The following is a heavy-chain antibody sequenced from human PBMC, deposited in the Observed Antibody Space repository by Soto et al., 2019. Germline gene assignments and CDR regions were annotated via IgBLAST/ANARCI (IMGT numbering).Heavy chain of an antibody. Sequence: PGGSLRLSCAASGFTFDDCAMHWVRQAPGKGLEWVSGISWNSGSIGYADSVKGRLTISRDNAKNSLYLQMNSLRAEDTALYYCAKDVLGHYYGSGSYYKMTFYGMDVWGQGTTVTVSS. J-gene: IGHJ6*02. CDR2: ISWNSGSI. V-gene: IGHV3-9*01. CDR3: AKDVLGHYYGSGSYYKMTFYGMDV. D-gene: IGHD3-10*01. CDR1: GFTFDDCA.